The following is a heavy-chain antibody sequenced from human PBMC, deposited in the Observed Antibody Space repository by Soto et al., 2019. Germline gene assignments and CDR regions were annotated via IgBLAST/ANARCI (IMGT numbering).Heavy chain of an antibody. J-gene: IGHJ6*02. D-gene: IGHD6-13*01. CDR1: GFTFSSYG. CDR3: AREVLAAPGVYYYGMDV. Sequence: QVQLVESGGGVVQPGRSLRLSCAASGFTFSSYGMHWVRQAPGKGLEWVAVIWYDGSNKYYADSVKGRFTISRDNSKNTLYLQMTSLRAEDTAVYYCAREVLAAPGVYYYGMDVWGQGTTVTVSS. CDR2: IWYDGSNK. V-gene: IGHV3-33*01.